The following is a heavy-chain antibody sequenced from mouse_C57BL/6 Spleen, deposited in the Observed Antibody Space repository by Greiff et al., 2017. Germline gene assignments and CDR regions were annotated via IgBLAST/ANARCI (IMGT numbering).Heavy chain of an antibody. D-gene: IGHD1-1*01. J-gene: IGHJ2*01. CDR2: ISGGGGNT. Sequence: DVMLVESGGGLVKPGGSLKLSCAASGFTFSSYTMSWVHQTPGKRLEWVATISGGGGNTNYPDSVKGRFTFTRDNAKNTRYLQMSSLRSEDTAVYYCARLTTVVATEGYFDYWGQGTTLTVSS. CDR3: ARLTTVVATEGYFDY. CDR1: GFTFSSYT. V-gene: IGHV5-9*01.